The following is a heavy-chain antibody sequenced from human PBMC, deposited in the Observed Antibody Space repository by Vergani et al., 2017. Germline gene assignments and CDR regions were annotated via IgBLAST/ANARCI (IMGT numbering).Heavy chain of an antibody. V-gene: IGHV3-7*01. D-gene: IGHD2-8*01. CDR1: GFTFSSYG. Sequence: VQLVESGGGVVQPGRSLRLSCAASGFTFSSYGMHWVRQAPGKGLEWVANIKSDGSEEYYVDSVKGRFTISRDNAENTLSLQMTSLRAEDTAVYYCATDALPRGRRYCTNGVCYIKSAFDIWGQGTMVTVSS. J-gene: IGHJ3*02. CDR3: ATDALPRGRRYCTNGVCYIKSAFDI. CDR2: IKSDGSEE.